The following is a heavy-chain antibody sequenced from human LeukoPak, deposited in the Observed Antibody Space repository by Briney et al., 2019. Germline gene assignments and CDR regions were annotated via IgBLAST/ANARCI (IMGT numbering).Heavy chain of an antibody. J-gene: IGHJ3*02. Sequence: PSETLSLTCAVYGGSFSGYYWSWIRQPPGKGLEWIGEINHSGSTNYTPSLKSRVTISVDTSKNQFSLKLSSVTAADTAVYYCARVVSGLDAFDIWGQGTMVTVSS. CDR3: ARVVSGLDAFDI. V-gene: IGHV4-34*01. CDR2: INHSGST. D-gene: IGHD3-3*01. CDR1: GGSFSGYY.